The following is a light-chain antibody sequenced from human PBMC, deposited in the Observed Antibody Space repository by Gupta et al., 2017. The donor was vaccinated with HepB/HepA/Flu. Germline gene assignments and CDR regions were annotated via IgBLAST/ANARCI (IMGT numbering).Light chain of an antibody. J-gene: IGLJ1*01. Sequence: SYELTQAPSVSVSPGQSASITCSGNELGDKYAYWYQQKPGQSPVLVIYQDRKRPSGIPERFSGSNSGNTATLTISGIQAMDEADYYCQAWDSSTAFYVFGTGTKVTVL. CDR2: QDR. CDR3: QAWDSSTAFYV. V-gene: IGLV3-1*01. CDR1: ELGDKY.